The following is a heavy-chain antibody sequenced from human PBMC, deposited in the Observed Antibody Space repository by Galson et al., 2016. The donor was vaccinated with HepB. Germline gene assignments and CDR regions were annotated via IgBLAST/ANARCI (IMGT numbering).Heavy chain of an antibody. D-gene: IGHD4-17*01. Sequence: SLRLSCAASGFTFSTYNMNWVRQAPGKGLEWLSHITRDRNTYYADSVKGRFTSSRDNSKNTLYLQMNSLKAEDTAIYYCTRVGPTGYYFDFWGQGALVTVSS. CDR1: GFTFSTYN. CDR3: TRVGPTGYYFDF. J-gene: IGHJ4*02. CDR2: ITRDRNT. V-gene: IGHV3-21*05.